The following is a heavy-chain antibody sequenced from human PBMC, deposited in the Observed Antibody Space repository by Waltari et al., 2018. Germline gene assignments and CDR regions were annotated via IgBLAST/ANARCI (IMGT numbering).Heavy chain of an antibody. Sequence: QVQLVQSGAEVKKPGASVKVSCKVSGYTLTELSMHWVRQAPGKGLEWMGGCDTEDGETIYAQKFQGRVTMTEDTSTDTAYMELSSLRSEDTAVYYCATRFDILTGYGAFDIWGQGTMVTVSS. CDR2: CDTEDGET. CDR1: GYTLTELS. D-gene: IGHD3-9*01. J-gene: IGHJ3*02. V-gene: IGHV1-24*01. CDR3: ATRFDILTGYGAFDI.